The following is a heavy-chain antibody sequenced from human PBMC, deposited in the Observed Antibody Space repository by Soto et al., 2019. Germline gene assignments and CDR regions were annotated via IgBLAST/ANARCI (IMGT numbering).Heavy chain of an antibody. V-gene: IGHV4-34*01. CDR3: ARGGSNDRQVAFDI. CDR2: INHSGSN. J-gene: IGHJ3*02. Sequence: QLQQWGAGLLKPSETLSLTCVVSGGSFSTYYYNWIRQSPGKGLEWIGEINHSGSNNYSPSLKSRVTMSLDTSKNQFSLKLTSVTAADTAVYYCARGGSNDRQVAFDIWGQGTIVTVSS. D-gene: IGHD1-26*01. CDR1: GGSFSTYY.